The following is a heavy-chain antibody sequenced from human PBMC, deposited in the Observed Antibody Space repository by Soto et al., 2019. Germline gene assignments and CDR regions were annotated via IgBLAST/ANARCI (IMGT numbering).Heavy chain of an antibody. V-gene: IGHV3-15*07. CDR1: GLTFINAW. D-gene: IGHD7-27*01. CDR2: IKSENDGGAT. Sequence: EVQLVESGGGLVKPGGSLRLSCAASGLTFINAWMNWVRQAPGKGLEWVGRIKSENDGGATEYSATVKDRFTISRDDSKETLYLKMNSLKTEDTAIYYCTTDAHWGIWGQGTMVTVSS. CDR3: TTDAHWGI. J-gene: IGHJ3*02.